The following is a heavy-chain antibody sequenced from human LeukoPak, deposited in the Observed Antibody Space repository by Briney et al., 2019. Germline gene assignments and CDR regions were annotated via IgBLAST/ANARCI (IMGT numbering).Heavy chain of an antibody. D-gene: IGHD1-1*01. Sequence: PGGSLRLSCGASGFRLGSYSMDWVRQAPGKGLEWVSHINSGSYTIYYADSVKGRFTISRDNAGNSLYLQMNSLRDKDTAVYYCARVLLERPGIDSFDMWGQGTMVTVSS. CDR3: ARVLLERPGIDSFDM. V-gene: IGHV3-48*02. J-gene: IGHJ3*02. CDR2: INSGSYTI. CDR1: GFRLGSYS.